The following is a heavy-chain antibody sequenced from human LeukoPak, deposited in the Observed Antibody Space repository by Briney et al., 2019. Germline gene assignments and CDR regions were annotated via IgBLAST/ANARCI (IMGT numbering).Heavy chain of an antibody. D-gene: IGHD2-2*01. V-gene: IGHV4-39*01. CDR3: HFKYCSSSTCFYYFDY. CDR2: IYYSGIT. J-gene: IGHJ4*02. CDR1: GGSISSSSHY. Sequence: PSETLSLTCTVSGGSISSSSHYWGWIRQPPGKGLKWIGSIYYSGITYYNTSLRSRVTISVDTSKNQFSLKLSSVTATDTAVYYCHFKYCSSSTCFYYFDYWGQGTLVTVSS.